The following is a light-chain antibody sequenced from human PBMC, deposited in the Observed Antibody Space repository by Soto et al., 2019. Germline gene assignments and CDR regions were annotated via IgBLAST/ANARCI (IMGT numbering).Light chain of an antibody. CDR2: GNS. V-gene: IGLV1-40*01. CDR1: SSNIGAGYD. Sequence: QSVLTQPPSVSGAQGQRVTISCTGSSSNIGAGYDVHWYHQLPGTAPKLLIYGNSNRPSGVPDRFSGSKSGTSASLAITGLQAEDEADYYCQSYDISLSVVFGGGTKLTVL. CDR3: QSYDISLSVV. J-gene: IGLJ2*01.